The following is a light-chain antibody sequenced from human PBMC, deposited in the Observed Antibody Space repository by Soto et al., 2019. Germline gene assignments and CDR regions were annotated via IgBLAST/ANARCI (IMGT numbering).Light chain of an antibody. V-gene: IGKV1-13*02. CDR3: QQSYSTPWT. J-gene: IGKJ1*01. CDR2: AAS. CDR1: QVINSF. Sequence: AIQLTQSPSSLSASVGDRVTITCRASQVINSFLAWYQQKPGKAPKLLIYAASSLQTGVPSRFSGSGSATDFTLTINSLQPEDFATYYCQQSYSTPWTFGQGTKVDIK.